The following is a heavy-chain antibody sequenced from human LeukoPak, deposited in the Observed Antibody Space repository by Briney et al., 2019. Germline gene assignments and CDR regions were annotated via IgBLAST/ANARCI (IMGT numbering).Heavy chain of an antibody. D-gene: IGHD4-17*01. CDR1: GFTFSSYA. J-gene: IGHJ4*02. Sequence: GGSLRLSCAASGFTFSSYAMTWVRQAPGKGLEWVSVIYSGGSTYYADSVKGRFTISRDNSKNTLYLQMNSLRAEDTAVYYCARATASHFDYWGQGTLVTVSS. CDR3: ARATASHFDY. V-gene: IGHV3-53*01. CDR2: IYSGGST.